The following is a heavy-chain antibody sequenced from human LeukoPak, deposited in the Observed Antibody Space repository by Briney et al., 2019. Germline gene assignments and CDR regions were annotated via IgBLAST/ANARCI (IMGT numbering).Heavy chain of an antibody. Sequence: GGSLRLSCAASGFTFSSYAMSWVRQAPGKGLEWVSAISGSGGSTYYADSVKGRFTISRDNSKNTLYLQMNSLRAEDTAVYYCAKDPRTGTTPWLGWFDPWGQGTLVTVSS. D-gene: IGHD1-1*01. CDR1: GFTFSSYA. CDR3: AKDPRTGTTPWLGWFDP. CDR2: ISGSGGST. V-gene: IGHV3-23*01. J-gene: IGHJ5*02.